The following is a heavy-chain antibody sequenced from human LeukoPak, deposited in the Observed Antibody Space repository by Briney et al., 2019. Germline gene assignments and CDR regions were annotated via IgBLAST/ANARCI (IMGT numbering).Heavy chain of an antibody. V-gene: IGHV4-59*11. Sequence: SETLSLTCAVSGDSFSSHCWTWVRQSPGTGLEWIGYISHIGRTNYNPSLKSRVTISIDTSKNQFSLKLRSVTAADTAVYYCARDLVTVTKGFDIWGQGTMVSVSS. J-gene: IGHJ3*02. CDR2: ISHIGRT. D-gene: IGHD4-17*01. CDR3: ARDLVTVTKGFDI. CDR1: GDSFSSHC.